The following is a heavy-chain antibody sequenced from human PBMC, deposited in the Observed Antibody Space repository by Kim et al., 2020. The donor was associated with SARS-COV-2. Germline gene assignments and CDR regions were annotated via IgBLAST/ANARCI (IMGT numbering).Heavy chain of an antibody. D-gene: IGHD6-13*01. CDR1: GYTFTSYY. CDR3: ARAKQLESYYYYYGMDV. CDR2: INPSCGST. J-gene: IGHJ6*02. V-gene: IGHV1-46*01. Sequence: ASVKVSCKASGYTFTSYYMHWVRQAPGQGLEWMGIINPSCGSTSYAQKFQGRVTMTRDTSTSTVYMELSSLRSEDTAVYYCARAKQLESYYYYYGMDVWGQGTTVTVSS.